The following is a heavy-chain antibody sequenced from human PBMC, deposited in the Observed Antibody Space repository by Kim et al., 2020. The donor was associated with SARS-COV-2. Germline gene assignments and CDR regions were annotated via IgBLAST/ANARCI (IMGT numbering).Heavy chain of an antibody. CDR1: GFTLSLYS. CDR2: ISGSGTIT. J-gene: IGHJ3*02. D-gene: IGHD3-3*01. Sequence: GESLRLSCATSGFTLSLYSMNWVRQSPGKGLEWVSHISGSGTITKHADSVRGRFTISRDNAKNSLFLQMNGLRAEDTAVYYCVRENFWAFDIWGQGTMVT. CDR3: VRENFWAFDI. V-gene: IGHV3-48*04.